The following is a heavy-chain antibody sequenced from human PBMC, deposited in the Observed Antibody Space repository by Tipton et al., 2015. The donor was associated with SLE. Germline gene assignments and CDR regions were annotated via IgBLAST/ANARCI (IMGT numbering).Heavy chain of an antibody. J-gene: IGHJ1*01. CDR3: ASLVGAARGAEYFQH. Sequence: TLSLTCTVSGGSISSDDYYWTWIRQHPGKGLEWIGHMSYSGSTNYNPSLKSRVTISIDTSKNQFSLKVSSVTAADTAVYYCASLVGAARGAEYFQHWGHGTLVTVSS. CDR2: MSYSGST. CDR1: GGSISSDDYY. D-gene: IGHD1-26*01. V-gene: IGHV4-30-4*08.